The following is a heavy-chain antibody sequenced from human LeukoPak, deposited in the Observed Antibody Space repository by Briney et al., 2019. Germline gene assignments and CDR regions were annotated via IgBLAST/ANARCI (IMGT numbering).Heavy chain of an antibody. CDR3: ARDPYGDYVTFDY. CDR2: INPNSGGT. V-gene: IGHV1-2*02. J-gene: IGHJ4*02. Sequence: ASVTVSCKASGYTFTGYYMHWVRQAPGQGLEWMGWINPNSGGTNYAQKFQGRVTMTRDTSISTAYMELSRLRSDDTAVYYCARDPYGDYVTFDYWGQGTLVTVSS. CDR1: GYTFTGYY. D-gene: IGHD4-17*01.